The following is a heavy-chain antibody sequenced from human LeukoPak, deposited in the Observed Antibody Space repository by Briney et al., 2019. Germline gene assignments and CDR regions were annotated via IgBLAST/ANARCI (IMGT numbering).Heavy chain of an antibody. V-gene: IGHV1-18*04. CDR2: IRAYNGNT. Sequence: GASVKVSCKASGYTFTGYYMHWVRQAPGQGLEWMGWIRAYNGNTNYAQKLQGRVTMTTDTSTSTAYMELRSLRSDDTAVYYCARGPPRSGWYSDYWGQGTLVTVSS. D-gene: IGHD6-19*01. CDR3: ARGPPRSGWYSDY. J-gene: IGHJ4*02. CDR1: GYTFTGYY.